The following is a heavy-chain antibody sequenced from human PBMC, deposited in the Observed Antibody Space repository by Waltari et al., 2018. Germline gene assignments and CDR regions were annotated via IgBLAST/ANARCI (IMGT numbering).Heavy chain of an antibody. Sequence: EVQLVESGGGLVQPGGSLRLSCAASGFTVSSNYMSWVRQAPGRGLAWVSASSGSGGSTYYADSVKGRFTISRDNAKNTRYLQMNSLRAEDTAVYYCAKVHGDYGYWGQGTLVTVSS. D-gene: IGHD4-17*01. V-gene: IGHV3-23*04. J-gene: IGHJ4*02. CDR1: GFTVSSNY. CDR2: SSGSGGST. CDR3: AKVHGDYGY.